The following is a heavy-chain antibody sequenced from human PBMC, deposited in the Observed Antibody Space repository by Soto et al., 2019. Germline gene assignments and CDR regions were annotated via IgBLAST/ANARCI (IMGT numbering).Heavy chain of an antibody. J-gene: IGHJ5*02. V-gene: IGHV4-4*07. Sequence: PSETLSLTCTVSGGSISSFQWSWIRQTGGKGLEWIGRIDASGTTNYNPSLKSRVIMSIDTSKNQFSLKVTSVTAADTAVYYCARDLHYDFWSERDKYFDTWGQGTLVTVSS. CDR2: IDASGTT. CDR1: GGSISSFQ. CDR3: ARDLHYDFWSERDKYFDT. D-gene: IGHD3-3*01.